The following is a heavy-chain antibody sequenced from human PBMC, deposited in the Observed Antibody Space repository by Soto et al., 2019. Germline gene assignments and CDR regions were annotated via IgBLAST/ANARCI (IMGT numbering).Heavy chain of an antibody. D-gene: IGHD3-10*01. CDR2: IYYSGST. J-gene: IGHJ4*02. CDR1: GGSISSYY. Sequence: PSETLSLTCTVSGGSISSYYWSWIRQPPGKGLEWIGYIYYSGSTNYNPSLKSRVTISVDTSKNQFSLKLSSVTAADTAVYYCARGGDFKKYEYYFDYWGQGTLVTVSS. CDR3: ARGGDFKKYEYYFDY. V-gene: IGHV4-59*01.